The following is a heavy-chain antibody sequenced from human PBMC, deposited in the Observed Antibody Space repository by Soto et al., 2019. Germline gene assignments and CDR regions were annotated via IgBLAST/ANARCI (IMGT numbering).Heavy chain of an antibody. D-gene: IGHD3-10*01. CDR3: AEDHYGSAIYGMDV. Sequence: EVQLVESGGGLVQPGRSLRLSCAASGFTFDDYAMHWVRQAPGKGLEWVSGITWNSGTIGYADSVKGRFTISRDNGKDALYLPMSSLRPEDTGLYYCAEDHYGSAIYGMDVWGQGTTVTVSS. V-gene: IGHV3-9*01. J-gene: IGHJ6*02. CDR1: GFTFDDYA. CDR2: ITWNSGTI.